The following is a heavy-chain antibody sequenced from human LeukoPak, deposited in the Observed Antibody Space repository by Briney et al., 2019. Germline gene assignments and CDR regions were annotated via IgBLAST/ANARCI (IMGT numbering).Heavy chain of an antibody. CDR2: INHGGST. D-gene: IGHD2-21*02. CDR1: GGSFSGYY. J-gene: IGHJ5*02. CDR3: ARGWVVTAYAPFDP. V-gene: IGHV4-34*01. Sequence: PSETLSLTCAVYGGSFSGYYWTWIRQTPRKGLEWIGGINHGGSTNYNPSLRSRVTISVDTSKNQFSLRLRSVSAADTAVYYCARGWVVTAYAPFDPWGQGTLVIVSS.